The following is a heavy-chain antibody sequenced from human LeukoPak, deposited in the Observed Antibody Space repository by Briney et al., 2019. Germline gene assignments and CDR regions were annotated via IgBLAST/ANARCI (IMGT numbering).Heavy chain of an antibody. CDR1: GYSFTSYW. CDR2: IDPSDSYT. Sequence: GESLKISCKGSGYSFTSYWISWVRQMPGKGLEWMGRIDPSDSYTNYSPSFQGHVTISADKSISTAYLQWSGLKASDTAMYYCARGGDYGSGSYYNSDYYYGMDVWGKGTTVTVSS. J-gene: IGHJ6*04. V-gene: IGHV5-10-1*01. D-gene: IGHD3-10*01. CDR3: ARGGDYGSGSYYNSDYYYGMDV.